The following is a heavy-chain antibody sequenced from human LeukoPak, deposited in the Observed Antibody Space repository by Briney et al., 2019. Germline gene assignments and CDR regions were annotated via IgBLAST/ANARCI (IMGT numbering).Heavy chain of an antibody. V-gene: IGHV1-69*04. CDR3: ARLWTYYYGSGSLNWFDP. J-gene: IGHJ5*02. Sequence: SVKVSCKASGGTFSSYAISWVRQAPGQGLEWMGRIIPILGIANYAQKFQGRVTITADKSTSTAYMGLSSLRSEDTAVYYCARLWTYYYGSGSLNWFDPWGQGTLVTVSS. CDR1: GGTFSSYA. D-gene: IGHD3-10*01. CDR2: IIPILGIA.